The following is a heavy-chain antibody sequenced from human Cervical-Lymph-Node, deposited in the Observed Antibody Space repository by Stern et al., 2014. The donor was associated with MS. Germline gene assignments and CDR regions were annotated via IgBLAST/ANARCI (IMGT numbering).Heavy chain of an antibody. J-gene: IGHJ4*02. CDR1: GYTLTNHY. CDR2: VSPSSGTT. V-gene: IGHV1-46*01. Sequence: QDQLVQSGAAVKKPGTSVKVSCKASGYTLTNHYIHWVRQAPGQGLEWMGIVSPSSGTTACAQRFQGRVSMTRDTSTSTFYLDLSSLTSDDTAVYFCARDIAAAATGFDYWGQGTLVTVSS. CDR3: ARDIAAAATGFDY. D-gene: IGHD6-13*01.